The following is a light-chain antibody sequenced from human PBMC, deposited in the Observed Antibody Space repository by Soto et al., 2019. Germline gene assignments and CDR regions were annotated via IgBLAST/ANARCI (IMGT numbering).Light chain of an antibody. V-gene: IGKV1-39*01. J-gene: IGKJ1*01. CDR2: TSS. Sequence: IQMTQSLSSLSASLGYRVTISCRPSQSIGRNLKWYQQKPGKAPTLLMFTSSNLQSGVPSRFSSSGSGTDFILTISSLQPEDFATYYCQQSYSTPPTFGQGTKVDI. CDR3: QQSYSTPPT. CDR1: QSIGRN.